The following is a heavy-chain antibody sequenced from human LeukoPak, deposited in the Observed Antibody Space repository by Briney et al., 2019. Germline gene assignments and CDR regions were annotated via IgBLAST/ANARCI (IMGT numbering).Heavy chain of an antibody. J-gene: IGHJ6*03. CDR2: IYYSGST. Sequence: PSETLSLTCTVSGGSISSYYWSWIRQPPGKGLKWIGYIYYSGSTNYNPSLKSRVTISVDMSKSQFSLKLSSVTAADTAVYYCARTTEGGYTYDYFYYYYMDVWGKGTTVTISS. CDR3: ARTTEGGYTYDYFYYYYMDV. D-gene: IGHD5-18*01. CDR1: GGSISSYY. V-gene: IGHV4-59*01.